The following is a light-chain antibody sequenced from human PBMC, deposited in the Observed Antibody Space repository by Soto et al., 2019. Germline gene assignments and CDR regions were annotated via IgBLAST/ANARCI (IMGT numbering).Light chain of an antibody. CDR2: GAS. CDR1: QSVSNNY. Sequence: EIMMKQSPGTLSLTPVERATLSFRASQSVSNNYLAWYQQKPGQAPRLLIYGASNRATGIPDRFSGSGSGTDFTLTISRLETEDFAVYYCQQYGSSGTFGQGTKV. CDR3: QQYGSSGT. J-gene: IGKJ1*01. V-gene: IGKV3-20*01.